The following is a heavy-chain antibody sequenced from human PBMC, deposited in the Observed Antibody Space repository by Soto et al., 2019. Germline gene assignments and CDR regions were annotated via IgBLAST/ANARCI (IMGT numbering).Heavy chain of an antibody. CDR2: INPNSGDT. V-gene: IGHV1-2*02. CDR3: ARTECGGECYYRLFDY. D-gene: IGHD2-21*01. J-gene: IGHJ4*02. CDR1: GYTFTRYY. Sequence: ASVKVSCKASGYTFTRYYMHWVRQAPGQGLEWMGWINPNSGDTNYVEKFQGRVTMTRDTSISTAYMELTRLTSDDTAVYYCARTECGGECYYRLFDYWGPGALVTVSS.